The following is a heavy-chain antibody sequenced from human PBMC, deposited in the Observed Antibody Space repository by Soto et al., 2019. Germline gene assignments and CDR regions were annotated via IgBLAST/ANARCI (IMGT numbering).Heavy chain of an antibody. V-gene: IGHV3-11*06. CDR3: ARGDNWNYVSTYYFDY. Sequence: GGSLRLSCAASGFTFSDYYMSWIRQAPGKGLEWVSYISSSSSYTNYADSVKGRFTISRDNAKNSLYLQMNSLRAEDTAVYYCARGDNWNYVSTYYFDYWGQGTLVTVSS. CDR2: ISSSSSYT. J-gene: IGHJ4*02. CDR1: GFTFSDYY. D-gene: IGHD1-7*01.